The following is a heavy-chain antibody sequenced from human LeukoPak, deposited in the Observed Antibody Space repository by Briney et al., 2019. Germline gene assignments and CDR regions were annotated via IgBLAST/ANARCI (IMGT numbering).Heavy chain of an antibody. Sequence: GGSLRLSCAASGFTFSDYYMSWIRQAPGKGLEWVSYISSSSSYTNYADSVKGRFTISRDNSKNTPFLQMGSLRAEDMAVYYCARGGSIAARPIDYWGQGTLVTVSS. CDR3: ARGGSIAARPIDY. CDR1: GFTFSDYY. D-gene: IGHD6-6*01. CDR2: ISSSSSYT. V-gene: IGHV3-11*06. J-gene: IGHJ4*02.